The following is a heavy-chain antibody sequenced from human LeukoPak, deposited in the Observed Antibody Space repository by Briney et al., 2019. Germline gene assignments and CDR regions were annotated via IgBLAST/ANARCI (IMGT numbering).Heavy chain of an antibody. V-gene: IGHV4-34*01. D-gene: IGHD3-22*01. Sequence: SETLSLTCAVYGGSFSGYYWSWIRQPPGKGPEWIGEINHSGSTNYNPSLKSRVTISVDTSKNQFSLKLSSVTAADTAVYYCARERKYYYDSSGYHVIAFDIWGQGTMVTVSS. CDR3: ARERKYYYDSSGYHVIAFDI. J-gene: IGHJ3*02. CDR1: GGSFSGYY. CDR2: INHSGST.